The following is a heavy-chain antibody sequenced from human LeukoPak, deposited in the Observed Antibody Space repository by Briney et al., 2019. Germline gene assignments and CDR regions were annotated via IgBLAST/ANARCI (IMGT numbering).Heavy chain of an antibody. CDR3: ATEMTVVATAKESGS. J-gene: IGHJ5*02. CDR1: GFTFSTYS. D-gene: IGHD2-15*01. V-gene: IGHV3-21*01. CDR2: ISSSSSYI. Sequence: PGGSLRLSCAASGFTFSTYSMNWVRQAPGKGLEWVSSISSSSSYIYYADSVKGRFTISRDNAKSSLYLQMISLRAEDTAVYFCATEMTVVATAKESGSWGQGTLVIVSS.